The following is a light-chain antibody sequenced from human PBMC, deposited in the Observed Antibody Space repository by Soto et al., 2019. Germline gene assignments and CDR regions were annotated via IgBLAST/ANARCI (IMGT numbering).Light chain of an antibody. CDR3: SSYTSSSTPIV. V-gene: IGLV2-14*01. CDR1: SSDVGGYNY. Sequence: QSALTQPDSVSGSPGQSITISCTGTSSDVGGYNYVSWYQQHPGKAPKLMIYDVSNRPSGVSNRFSGSKSGNTASLTISGLQAEDEADYYCSSYTSSSTPIVFGTGTKLTVL. CDR2: DVS. J-gene: IGLJ1*01.